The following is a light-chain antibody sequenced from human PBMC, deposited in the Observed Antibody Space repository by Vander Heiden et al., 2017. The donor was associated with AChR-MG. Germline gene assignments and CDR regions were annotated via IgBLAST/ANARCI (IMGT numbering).Light chain of an antibody. Sequence: EIALTQSPGTLSLSPAERATLSCRASQSVSSSYLAWYQQKPGQAPRLLSYGASSRATGIPDRFSGSGSGTDFTLTISRLEPEDFAVYYCQQYGSSPRTFGQGTKVEIK. V-gene: IGKV3-20*01. CDR2: GAS. CDR1: QSVSSSY. J-gene: IGKJ1*01. CDR3: QQYGSSPRT.